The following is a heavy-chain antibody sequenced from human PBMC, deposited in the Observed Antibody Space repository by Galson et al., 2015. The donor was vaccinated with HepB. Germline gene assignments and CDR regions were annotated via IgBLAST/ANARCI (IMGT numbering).Heavy chain of an antibody. Sequence: SLRLSCAASGFTFSSYTMHWVRQAPGKGPEWVAVISYDGSNKWYADSVKGRFTVSRDNSKNTLYLQMSSLRPEDTALYYCARDQEGKIVATIDYWGQGTLVTVSS. CDR1: GFTFSSYT. J-gene: IGHJ4*02. CDR2: ISYDGSNK. V-gene: IGHV3-30-3*01. CDR3: ARDQEGKIVATIDY. D-gene: IGHD5-12*01.